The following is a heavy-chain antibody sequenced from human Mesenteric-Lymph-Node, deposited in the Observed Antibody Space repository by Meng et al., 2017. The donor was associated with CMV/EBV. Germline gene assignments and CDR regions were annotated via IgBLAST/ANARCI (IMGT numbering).Heavy chain of an antibody. Sequence: ASVKVSCKASGYTFTGYYMHWGRQAPGQGLEWMGWINPNSGGTNYAQKLQGRVTMTRDTSISTAYMELSRLRSDDTAVYYCAAGSASTGAGGFDLWGRGTMVTVSS. CDR1: GYTFTGYY. D-gene: IGHD2-8*02. CDR3: AAGSASTGAGGFDL. CDR2: INPNSGGT. V-gene: IGHV1-2*02. J-gene: IGHJ3*01.